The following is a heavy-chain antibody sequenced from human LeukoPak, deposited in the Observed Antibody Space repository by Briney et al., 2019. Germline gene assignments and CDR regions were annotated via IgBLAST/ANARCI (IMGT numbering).Heavy chain of an antibody. CDR2: ISSSSSYI. CDR1: GFTFSSYS. V-gene: IGHV3-21*01. CDR3: ARAPNDSSGYYSGLFDY. D-gene: IGHD3-22*01. Sequence: GGSLRLSCAASGFTFSSYSMNWVRQAPGKGLEWVSSISSSSSYIYYADSVKGRFTISRDNAKNSLYLQMNSLRAEDTAVYYCARAPNDSSGYYSGLFDYWGQGTMVTVSS. J-gene: IGHJ4*02.